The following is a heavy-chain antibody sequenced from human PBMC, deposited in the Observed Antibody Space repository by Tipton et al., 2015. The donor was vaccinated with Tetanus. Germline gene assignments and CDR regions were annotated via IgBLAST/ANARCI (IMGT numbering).Heavy chain of an antibody. D-gene: IGHD2-2*01. V-gene: IGHV4-39*07. CDR1: GGSMSGSGHY. J-gene: IGHJ4*02. Sequence: TLSLTCIVSGGSMSGSGHYGAWVRQSPGKGLEWIGEINQSGSTIYSPSLKSRVTIAVDTFKRQFSMTLTSATAADTAVYYCARAGFEGSSSSGYFDHWGLGVLVTVSS. CDR3: ARAGFEGSSSSGYFDH. CDR2: INQSGST.